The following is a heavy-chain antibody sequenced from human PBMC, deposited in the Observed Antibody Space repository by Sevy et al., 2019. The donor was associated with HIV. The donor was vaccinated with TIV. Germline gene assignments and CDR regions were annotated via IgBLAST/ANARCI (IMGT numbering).Heavy chain of an antibody. CDR3: ARDPLLGIAREVARGGY. CDR1: GFIFSDYY. CDR2: ISGSGIT. Sequence: GGSLRLSCSGSGFIFSDYYMSWIRQAPGRGVEWVSYISGSGITYYADSVEGRFTISRDNARNPPYLQMNSLRAEDTAVYYCARDPLLGIAREVARGGYWGQGTLVTVSS. V-gene: IGHV3-11*01. J-gene: IGHJ4*02. D-gene: IGHD2-2*03.